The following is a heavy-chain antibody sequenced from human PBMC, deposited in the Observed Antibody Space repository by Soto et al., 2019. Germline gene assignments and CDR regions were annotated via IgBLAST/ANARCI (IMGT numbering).Heavy chain of an antibody. V-gene: IGHV4-30-4*01. CDR2: IYYSGKT. J-gene: IGHJ4*02. D-gene: IGHD6-6*01. Sequence: SETLSLTCTVSGGSISSDDYYWTWIRQPPGKGLEWIGYIYYSGKTNYNPSLESRLTISIDRSKNQFSLTLSSVSAADTALYYCARDRSNSPDYFDYWGQGTLVTVSS. CDR1: GGSISSDDYY. CDR3: ARDRSNSPDYFDY.